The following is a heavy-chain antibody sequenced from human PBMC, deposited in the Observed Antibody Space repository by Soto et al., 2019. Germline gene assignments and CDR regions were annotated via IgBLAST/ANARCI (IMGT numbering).Heavy chain of an antibody. J-gene: IGHJ6*02. V-gene: IGHV4-59*01. CDR3: ARGGDSSSWYYYYYGMDV. CDR2: IYYSGST. D-gene: IGHD6-13*01. CDR1: GGSISSYY. Sequence: QVQLQESGPGLVKPSETLSLTCTVSGGSISSYYWSWILQPPGKGLEWIGYIYYSGSTNYNPSLKSRVTISVDTSKNQFSLKLSSVTAADTAVYYCARGGDSSSWYYYYYGMDVWGQGTTVTVSS.